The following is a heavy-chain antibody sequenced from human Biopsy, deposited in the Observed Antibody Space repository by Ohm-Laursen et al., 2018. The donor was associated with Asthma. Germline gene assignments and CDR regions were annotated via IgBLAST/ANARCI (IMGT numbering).Heavy chain of an antibody. V-gene: IGHV1-3*01. Sequence: GASVKVSCKSSGYTFINYAIHWVRQAPGQRLEWMGWINAGNGNTKYSQKFQGRVTISRDTSTSTAYMDLSSLRSEDTAVYYCARTYYDCFTGQVNDAFDMWGQGTMVTVS. J-gene: IGHJ3*02. D-gene: IGHD3-9*01. CDR1: GYTFINYA. CDR3: ARTYYDCFTGQVNDAFDM. CDR2: INAGNGNT.